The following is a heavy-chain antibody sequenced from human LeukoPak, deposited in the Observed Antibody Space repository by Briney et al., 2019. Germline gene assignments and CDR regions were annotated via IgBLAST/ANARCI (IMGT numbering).Heavy chain of an antibody. V-gene: IGHV1-69*04. J-gene: IGHJ4*02. CDR2: IIPMLGIA. CDR1: GGTFSSYA. Sequence: SVKVSCKASGGTFSSYAISWVRQAPGQGLEWMGRIIPMLGIANIAQKFQGRVTITADKSTSTVYMELSSLRSEDTAVYYCAREANLYDTTGYYYDYWGQGTLVTVSS. CDR3: AREANLYDTTGYYYDY. D-gene: IGHD3-22*01.